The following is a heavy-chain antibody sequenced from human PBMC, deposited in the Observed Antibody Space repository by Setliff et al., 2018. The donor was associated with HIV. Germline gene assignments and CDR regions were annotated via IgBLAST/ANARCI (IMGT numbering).Heavy chain of an antibody. CDR3: ARRGAYGYDYFDY. V-gene: IGHV4-38-2*01. CDR1: GYSISSGYY. CDR2: IFHSAAT. D-gene: IGHD5-12*01. J-gene: IGHJ4*02. Sequence: SETPLTCAVSGYSISSGYYWGWIRQPPGKGLEWIGSIFHSAATNYNPSLKSRVTISIDTSKNQFSLKLTSVTAADTAVYYCARRGAYGYDYFDYWGPGILVTVSS.